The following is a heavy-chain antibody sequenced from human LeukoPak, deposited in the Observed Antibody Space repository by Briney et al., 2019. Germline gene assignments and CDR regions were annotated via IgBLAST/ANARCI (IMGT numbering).Heavy chain of an antibody. D-gene: IGHD3-16*02. CDR1: GGSFSGYY. V-gene: IGHV4-34*01. J-gene: IGHJ4*02. Sequence: SETLSLTCAVYGGSFSGYYWSWIRQPPGKGLEWIGEINHSGSTNYNPSLKSRVTMSVDTSKNQFSLKLSSVTAADTAVYYCAREGIMITFGGVIVYYFDYWGQGTLVTVSS. CDR2: INHSGST. CDR3: AREGIMITFGGVIVYYFDY.